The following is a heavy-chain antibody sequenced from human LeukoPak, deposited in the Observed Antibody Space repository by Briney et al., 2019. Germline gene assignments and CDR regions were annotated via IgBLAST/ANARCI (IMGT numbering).Heavy chain of an antibody. D-gene: IGHD2-2*01. CDR2: MNPNSGNT. Sequence: ASVTVSCKASGYTFTSYDINWVRQATGQGLEWMGWMNPNSGNTGYAQKVQGRVTMTRNTSISTAYMELSSLRSEDTAVYYCARGRGYCSSTSCYRRYAVGVRGQGTTVTVSS. J-gene: IGHJ6*02. CDR3: ARGRGYCSSTSCYRRYAVGV. CDR1: GYTFTSYD. V-gene: IGHV1-8*01.